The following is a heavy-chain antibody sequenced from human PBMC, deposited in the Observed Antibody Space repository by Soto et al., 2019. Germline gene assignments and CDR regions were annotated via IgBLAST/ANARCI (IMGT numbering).Heavy chain of an antibody. J-gene: IGHJ4*02. Sequence: EVQLLESGGGLVQPGGSLRLSCAASGFTFSSYAMSWVRQAPGKGLEWVSAISGSGGSTYYADSVKGRFTISRDNSKNTRYLQMNSLRAEDTAVYYCAKGENIRRYSRGWYSYWGQGTLVTVSA. CDR2: ISGSGGST. CDR3: AKGENIRRYSRGWYSY. CDR1: GFTFSSYA. D-gene: IGHD6-19*01. V-gene: IGHV3-23*01.